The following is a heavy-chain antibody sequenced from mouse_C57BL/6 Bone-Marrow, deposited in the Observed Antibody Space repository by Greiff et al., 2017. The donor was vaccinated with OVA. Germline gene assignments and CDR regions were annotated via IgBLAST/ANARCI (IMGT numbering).Heavy chain of an antibody. Sequence: EVKLVESGTVLARPGASVKMSCKTSGYTFTSYWMHWVKQRPGQGLEWIGAIYPGNSDTSYNQKFKGKAKLTAVTSASTAYMELSSLTNEDSAVYYCTIGPDGYFWFAYWGQGTLVTVSA. CDR2: IYPGNSDT. CDR1: GYTFTSYW. V-gene: IGHV1-5*01. D-gene: IGHD2-3*01. CDR3: TIGPDGYFWFAY. J-gene: IGHJ3*01.